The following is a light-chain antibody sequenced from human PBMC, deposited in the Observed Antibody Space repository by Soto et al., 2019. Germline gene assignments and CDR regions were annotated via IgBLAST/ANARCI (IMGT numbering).Light chain of an antibody. V-gene: IGKV3-20*01. Sequence: EIVLTQSPGTLSSSPGERATLSCRASQSVSSTYLAWYQQKPGQAPRLLISAASNRATGIPDRFSGSGSGTDFALTISRLEPEDFAVYYCQQYGSSSWTFGQGIRVEI. J-gene: IGKJ1*01. CDR1: QSVSSTY. CDR3: QQYGSSSWT. CDR2: AAS.